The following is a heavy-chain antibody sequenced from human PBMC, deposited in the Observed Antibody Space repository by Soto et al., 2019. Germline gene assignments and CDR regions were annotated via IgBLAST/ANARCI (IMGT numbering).Heavy chain of an antibody. Sequence: SETQSLTCTVSGGSISSSSYYWGWIRQPPGKGLEWIGSIYYSGSTYYNPSLKSRVTISVDTSKNQFSLKLSSVTAADTAVYYCASLVSGGYGNWFDPWGQGTLVTVSS. CDR2: IYYSGST. D-gene: IGHD5-12*01. V-gene: IGHV4-39*01. CDR3: ASLVSGGYGNWFDP. J-gene: IGHJ5*02. CDR1: GGSISSSSYY.